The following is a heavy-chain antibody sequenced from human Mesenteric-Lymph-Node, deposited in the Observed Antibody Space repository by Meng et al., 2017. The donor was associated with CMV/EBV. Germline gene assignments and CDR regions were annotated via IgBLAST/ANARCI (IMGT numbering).Heavy chain of an antibody. CDR2: INWNGGST. CDR3: ARVGPYSSGWYSAPNPYYYYGMDV. V-gene: IGHV3-20*04. D-gene: IGHD6-19*01. J-gene: IGHJ6*02. CDR1: GFTFDDYG. Sequence: GESLKISCAASGFTFDDYGMSWVRQAPGKGLEWVSGINWNGGSTGYADSVKGRFTISRDNAKNSLYLQMNSLRAEDTALYYCARVGPYSSGWYSAPNPYYYYGMDVWGQGTTVTVSS.